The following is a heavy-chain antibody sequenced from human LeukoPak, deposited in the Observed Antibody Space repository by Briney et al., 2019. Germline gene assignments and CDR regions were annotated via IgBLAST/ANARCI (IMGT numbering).Heavy chain of an antibody. Sequence: GGSLRLSCAASGFTFSSYAMSWVRQAPGKGLEWVSTVSGSGGSTYYADSVKGRFTISRDNSKNTLYLQMNSLRAEDAAVYYCAKVIAVAGPLDYWGQGTLVTVSS. D-gene: IGHD6-19*01. V-gene: IGHV3-23*01. J-gene: IGHJ4*02. CDR3: AKVIAVAGPLDY. CDR1: GFTFSSYA. CDR2: VSGSGGST.